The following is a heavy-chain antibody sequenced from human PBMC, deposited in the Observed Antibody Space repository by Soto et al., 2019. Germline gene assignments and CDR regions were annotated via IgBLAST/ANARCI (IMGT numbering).Heavy chain of an antibody. CDR2: IYYSGST. V-gene: IGHV4-30-4*08. D-gene: IGHD5-12*01. J-gene: IGHJ5*02. CDR3: ARVSGYDSGWFDP. Sequence: SETLSLTCTVSGGSISSGGYYWSWIRQHPGKGLEWIGYIYYSGSTYYNPSLKSRVTISVDTSKNQFSLKLSSVTAADTAVYYCARVSGYDSGWFDPWGQGTLVTVSS. CDR1: GGSISSGGYY.